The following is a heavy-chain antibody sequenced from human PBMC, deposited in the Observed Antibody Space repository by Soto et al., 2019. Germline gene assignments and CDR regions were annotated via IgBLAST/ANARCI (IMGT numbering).Heavy chain of an antibody. CDR1: GYTFTSYD. CDR3: ARGLRIVATGAWFDP. Sequence: ASVKVSGKASGYTFTSYDINWVRQATGQGLEWVGWMNPNSGNTGYAQKFQGRVTMTRNTSISTAYMELSSLRSEDTAVYYCARGLRIVATGAWFDPWGQGTLVTVSS. CDR2: MNPNSGNT. D-gene: IGHD5-12*01. J-gene: IGHJ5*02. V-gene: IGHV1-8*01.